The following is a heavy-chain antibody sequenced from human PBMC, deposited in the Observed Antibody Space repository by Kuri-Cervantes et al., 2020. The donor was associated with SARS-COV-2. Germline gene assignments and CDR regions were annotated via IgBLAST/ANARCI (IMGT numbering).Heavy chain of an antibody. J-gene: IGHJ4*02. V-gene: IGHV1-2*02. Sequence: ASVKVSCKASGYGYIGYYVHWVRQAPGQGLEWMGWINPHRGGTNYAQKFQGRVAMTWDTSISTAYMDLSRLKSDDTATYYCASPSMIRGVDLFDYWGQGTLVTVSS. D-gene: IGHD3-10*01. CDR2: INPHRGGT. CDR1: GYGYIGYY. CDR3: ASPSMIRGVDLFDY.